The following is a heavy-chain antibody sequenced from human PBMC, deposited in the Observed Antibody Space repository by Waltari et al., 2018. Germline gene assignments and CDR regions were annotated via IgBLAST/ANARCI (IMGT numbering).Heavy chain of an antibody. CDR3: ARSLTYGMDV. CDR1: GWSFSGYY. Sequence: QVQLQQWGAGLLKPSETLSLTCPVYGWSFSGYYCSWIRQPPGKGLEWIGEINHSGSTNYNPSLKSRVTISVDTSKNQFSLKLSSVTAADTAVYYCARSLTYGMDVWGQGTTVTVSS. V-gene: IGHV4-34*01. CDR2: INHSGST. J-gene: IGHJ6*02.